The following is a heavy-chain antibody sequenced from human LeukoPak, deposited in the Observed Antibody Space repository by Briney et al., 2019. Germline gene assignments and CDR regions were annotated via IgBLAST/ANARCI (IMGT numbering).Heavy chain of an antibody. CDR1: GFTFSSYC. Sequence: GVSLRLSCAASGFTFSSYCLHWVRQPPGKGLEWGAVICYDGSNTYYADSVKGRFTISRDNSKNPLYLQMNSLRAEDTALYYCARGNPPHCSGGRCYDYGGQGTLVTVS. D-gene: IGHD2-15*01. CDR3: ARGNPPHCSGGRCYDY. J-gene: IGHJ4*02. CDR2: ICYDGSNT. V-gene: IGHV3-33*01.